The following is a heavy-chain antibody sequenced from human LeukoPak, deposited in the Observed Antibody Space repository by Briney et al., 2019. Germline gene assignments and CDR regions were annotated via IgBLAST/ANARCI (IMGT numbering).Heavy chain of an antibody. Sequence: GGSLRLSCAASGFTFSSYWMSWVRQAPGKGLEWVANIKQDGSEKYYVDSVKGRFTISRDNAKNSLYLQMNSLRAEDTAVYYCAKGSRTWSLYDMDVWGQGTTVTVSS. D-gene: IGHD6-13*01. CDR2: IKQDGSEK. J-gene: IGHJ6*02. V-gene: IGHV3-7*01. CDR3: AKGSRTWSLYDMDV. CDR1: GFTFSSYW.